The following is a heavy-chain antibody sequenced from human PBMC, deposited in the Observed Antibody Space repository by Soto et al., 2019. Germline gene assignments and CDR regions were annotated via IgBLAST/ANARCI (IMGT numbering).Heavy chain of an antibody. J-gene: IGHJ6*02. CDR3: ERQREGMDV. CDR2: IDPSDSYA. V-gene: IGHV5-10-1*01. Sequence: GESLKISCKGSGYSFTTYWISWVRQMPGKGLEWMGRIDPSDSYANYSPSFQGHVTISADKSISTAYLQWSSLKASDTAMYYCERQREGMDVWGQGTTVTVSS. CDR1: GYSFTTYW.